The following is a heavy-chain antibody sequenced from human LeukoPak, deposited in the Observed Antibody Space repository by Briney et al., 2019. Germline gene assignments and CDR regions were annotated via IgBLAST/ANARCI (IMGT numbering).Heavy chain of an antibody. Sequence: GGSLRLSCAASGFTFSDYYMTWLRQAPGKGLEWVANIKQDGSEKYYVDSVKGRFTISRDNAKNSLYLQMNSLRAEDTAVYYCARGGQWLVRPFDYWGQGTLVTVSS. CDR2: IKQDGSEK. CDR1: GFTFSDYY. J-gene: IGHJ4*02. V-gene: IGHV3-7*01. CDR3: ARGGQWLVRPFDY. D-gene: IGHD6-19*01.